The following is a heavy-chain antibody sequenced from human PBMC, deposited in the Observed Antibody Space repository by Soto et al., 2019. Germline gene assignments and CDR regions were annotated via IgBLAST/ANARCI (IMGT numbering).Heavy chain of an antibody. CDR1: GGTFSSYA. Sequence: SVKVSCKASGGTFSSYAISWVRQAPGQGLEWMGGIIPIFGTANYAQKFQGRVTITADESTSTAYMELSSLRSEDTAVYYCATGRQTYYDFWSGRSFDYWGQGTLVTVSS. V-gene: IGHV1-69*13. D-gene: IGHD3-3*01. CDR2: IIPIFGTA. CDR3: ATGRQTYYDFWSGRSFDY. J-gene: IGHJ4*02.